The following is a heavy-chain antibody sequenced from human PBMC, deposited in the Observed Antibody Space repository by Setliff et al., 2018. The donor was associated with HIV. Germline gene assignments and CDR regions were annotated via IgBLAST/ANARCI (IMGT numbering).Heavy chain of an antibody. CDR3: ARDQSDYYDSSGSAIYFDY. J-gene: IGHJ4*02. Sequence: PSETLSLTCTVSGGSISSYYWSWIRQPPGKGLEWIGYIYYSGSTDYNPSLKSRVTISVDTPKNQFSLKLSSVTAADTAVYYCARDQSDYYDSSGSAIYFDYWGQGTLVTVSS. CDR1: GGSISSYY. V-gene: IGHV4-59*01. D-gene: IGHD3-22*01. CDR2: IYYSGST.